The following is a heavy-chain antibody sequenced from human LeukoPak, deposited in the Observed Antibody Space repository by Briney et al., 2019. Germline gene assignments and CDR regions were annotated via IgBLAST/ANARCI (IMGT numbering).Heavy chain of an antibody. J-gene: IGHJ3*02. V-gene: IGHV4-31*03. CDR2: IYHSGST. Sequence: KPSGTLSLTCTVSGGSISSGGYYWNWIRQHPGKCLEWIGYIYHSGSTYYNPSLRSRVTISVDTSKNQFSLKLSSVTAADTAIYYCAREGAVGAHPNTFDIWGQGTMVTVSS. CDR1: GGSISSGGYY. D-gene: IGHD1-26*01. CDR3: AREGAVGAHPNTFDI.